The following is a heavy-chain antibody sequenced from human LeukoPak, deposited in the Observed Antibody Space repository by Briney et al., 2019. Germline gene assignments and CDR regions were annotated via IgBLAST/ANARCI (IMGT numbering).Heavy chain of an antibody. V-gene: IGHV3-48*03. Sequence: GGSLRLSCAASGFTFSSYEMNWVRQAPGKGLEWVSYISSSGNTIYYADSVKGRFTISRDNSKNSLYLQMNSLRVEDTALYNCAKDALPIVGATRGLDYWGQGTLVTVSS. J-gene: IGHJ4*02. CDR3: AKDALPIVGATRGLDY. CDR1: GFTFSSYE. D-gene: IGHD1-26*01. CDR2: ISSSGNTI.